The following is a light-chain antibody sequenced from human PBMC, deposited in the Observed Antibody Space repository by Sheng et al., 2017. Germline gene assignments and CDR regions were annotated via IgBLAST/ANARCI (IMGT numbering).Light chain of an antibody. CDR1: SSDVGSYNL. V-gene: IGLV2-14*02. J-gene: IGLJ1*01. CDR3: SSYTWSTAYV. CDR2: EGS. Sequence: QSALTQPASVSGSPGQSITISCTGTSSDVGSYNLVSWYQQHPGKVPKLIIYEGSKRPSGVSNRFSASKSGNTASLTISGLQPEDEADYYCSSYTWSTAYVFGTGTRVTVL.